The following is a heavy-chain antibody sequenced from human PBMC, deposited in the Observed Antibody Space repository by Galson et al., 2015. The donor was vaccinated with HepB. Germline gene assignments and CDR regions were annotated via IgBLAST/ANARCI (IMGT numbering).Heavy chain of an antibody. CDR3: AREPTTSYYYDSSGYGKPTLYGMDV. CDR1: GYTFTSYY. D-gene: IGHD3-22*01. CDR2: INPSGGST. V-gene: IGHV1-46*01. Sequence: SVKVSCKASGYTFTSYYMHWVRQAPGQGLEWMGIINPSGGSTSYAQKFQGRVTITRDTSTSTVYMELSSLRSEDTAVYYCAREPTTSYYYDSSGYGKPTLYGMDVWGQGTTVTVSS. J-gene: IGHJ6*02.